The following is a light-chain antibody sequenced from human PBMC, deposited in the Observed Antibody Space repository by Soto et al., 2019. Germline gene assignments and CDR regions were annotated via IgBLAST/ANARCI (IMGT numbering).Light chain of an antibody. CDR2: GNN. V-gene: IGLV1-44*01. Sequence: QSVLTQPPSASGTPGQRVIISCSGSGSSIGTNTVNWYRQLPGTAPKLLIYGNNQRPSWVPDRFSGSKSGTSASLAISGLQSEDEADYYCAAWDGSLNNVLFGGGTKVTVL. CDR1: GSSIGTNT. J-gene: IGLJ2*01. CDR3: AAWDGSLNNVL.